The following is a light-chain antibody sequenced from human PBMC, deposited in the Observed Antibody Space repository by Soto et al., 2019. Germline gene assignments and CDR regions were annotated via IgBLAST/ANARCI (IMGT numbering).Light chain of an antibody. CDR3: LQHNTYPWT. CDR1: QSVTSSY. V-gene: IGKV3D-7*01. Sequence: PGERVTLSCRASQSVTSSYLAWYQQRPGQAPRLLIYGASRRATGIPDRFSGSGSGTDFTLTISSLQPEDFATYYCLQHNTYPWTFGQGTKVDIK. J-gene: IGKJ1*01. CDR2: GAS.